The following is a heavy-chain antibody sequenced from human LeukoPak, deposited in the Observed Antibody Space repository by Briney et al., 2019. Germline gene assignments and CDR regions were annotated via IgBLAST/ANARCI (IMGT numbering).Heavy chain of an antibody. V-gene: IGHV4-59*01. J-gene: IGHJ4*02. CDR1: GGSISSYY. D-gene: IGHD6-13*01. CDR3: ARKGPIAATGPDY. CDR2: IYNSRDT. Sequence: SETLSLTCTVSGGSISSYYWSWIRQPPGKGLECLGYIYNSRDTNYNPSLKSRVTFSADTSKNQFSLKLSSVTAADTAVYYCARKGPIAATGPDYWGQGTLVTVSS.